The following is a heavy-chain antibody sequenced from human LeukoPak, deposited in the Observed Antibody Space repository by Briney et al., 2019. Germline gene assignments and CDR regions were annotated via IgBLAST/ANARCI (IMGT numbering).Heavy chain of an antibody. Sequence: PGGSLRLSCAASGFTFSSYSMNWVRQAPGKGLEWVSSISSSSYIYYADSVKGRFTISRDNAKNSLYLQMNSLRAEDTAVYYCARDSILGWFGELFPDYWGQGTLVTVSS. CDR3: ARDSILGWFGELFPDY. J-gene: IGHJ4*02. CDR2: ISSSSYI. D-gene: IGHD3-10*01. CDR1: GFTFSSYS. V-gene: IGHV3-21*01.